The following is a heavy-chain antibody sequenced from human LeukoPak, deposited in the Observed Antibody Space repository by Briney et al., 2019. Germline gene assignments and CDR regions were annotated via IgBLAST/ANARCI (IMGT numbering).Heavy chain of an antibody. CDR3: AREKQTYCGGDCYAFDI. V-gene: IGHV1-18*01. CDR2: ISAYNGNT. D-gene: IGHD2-21*02. Sequence: ASVKVSCKASGYTFTSYGISWVRQAPGQGLEWMGWISAYNGNTNYAQKLQGRVTMTTDTSTSTAYMELRSLRSDDTAVYYCAREKQTYCGGDCYAFDIWGQGTMVTVSS. CDR1: GYTFTSYG. J-gene: IGHJ3*02.